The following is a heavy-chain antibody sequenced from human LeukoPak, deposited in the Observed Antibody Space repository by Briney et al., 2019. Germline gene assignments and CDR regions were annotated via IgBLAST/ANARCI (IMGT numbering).Heavy chain of an antibody. CDR2: IYPGDSDT. CDR1: GSSFTSYW. J-gene: IGHJ4*02. Sequence: GESLKISCKGSGSSFTSYWIGWVRQMPGKGLEWMGIIYPGDSDTSYQGQVTISADKSISTAYLQWSSLKASDTAMYYCAIGGYFDYWGQGTLVTVSS. D-gene: IGHD3-16*01. V-gene: IGHV5-51*01. CDR3: AIGGYFDY.